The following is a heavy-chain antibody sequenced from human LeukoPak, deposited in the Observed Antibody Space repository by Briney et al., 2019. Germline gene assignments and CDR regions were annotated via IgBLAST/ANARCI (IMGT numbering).Heavy chain of an antibody. D-gene: IGHD3-22*01. CDR2: INHSGSA. V-gene: IGHV4-34*01. CDR1: GGSFSGYH. CDR3: ARGKYDSSDYSGGWYYFDY. J-gene: IGHJ4*02. Sequence: SETLSLTCAVFGGSFSGYHWTWIRQSPGKGLEWIGQINHSGSANYNRSLKSRVTITIEPSKNQFSLELSSVTAADSAMYFCARGKYDSSDYSGGWYYFDYWGQGTLVTVSS.